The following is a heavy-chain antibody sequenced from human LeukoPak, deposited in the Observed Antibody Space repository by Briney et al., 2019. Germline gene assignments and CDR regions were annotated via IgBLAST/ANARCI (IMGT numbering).Heavy chain of an antibody. CDR2: TSGSGDRT. CDR1: GFTFRNYA. D-gene: IGHD2-21*02. CDR3: AKDGGDSGIRHFDL. V-gene: IGHV3-23*01. Sequence: PGGSLRLSCAASGFTFRNYAMSRVRQAPGKGLEWVSATSGSGDRTYYADSVKGRVTISRDNSKNTVYLQMNSLRAEDTALYYCAKDGGDSGIRHFDLWGRGTLVTVSS. J-gene: IGHJ2*01.